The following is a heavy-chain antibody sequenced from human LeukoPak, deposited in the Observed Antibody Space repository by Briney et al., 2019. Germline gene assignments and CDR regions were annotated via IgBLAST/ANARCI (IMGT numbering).Heavy chain of an antibody. V-gene: IGHV3-48*04. D-gene: IGHD3-22*01. Sequence: PGGSLRLSCAASGFTFSSYSMNWVRQAPGKGRECVSYISSSGSTIYYADSVKGRFTISRDNAKNSLYLQMNSLRAEDTAVYYCARDPRLFASSGYIDYWGQGTLVTVSS. CDR3: ARDPRLFASSGYIDY. J-gene: IGHJ4*02. CDR2: ISSSGSTI. CDR1: GFTFSSYS.